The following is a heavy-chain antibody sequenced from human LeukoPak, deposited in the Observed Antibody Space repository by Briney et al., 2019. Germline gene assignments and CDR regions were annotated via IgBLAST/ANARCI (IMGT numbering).Heavy chain of an antibody. J-gene: IGHJ5*02. Sequence: PGGSLRLSCAASGFTFSTYAVNWVRQAPGKGLEWVSTISGSGDSTYYADSVKGRFTISRDNSKNTLYLQMNSLRAEDTAVYYCAKGYCSSTSCYTWLSWFDPWGQGTLVTVSS. D-gene: IGHD2-2*02. CDR3: AKGYCSSTSCYTWLSWFDP. CDR2: ISGSGDST. V-gene: IGHV3-23*01. CDR1: GFTFSTYA.